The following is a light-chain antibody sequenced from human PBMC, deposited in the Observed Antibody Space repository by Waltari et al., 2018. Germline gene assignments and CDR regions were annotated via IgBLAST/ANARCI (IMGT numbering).Light chain of an antibody. CDR1: QSVLYNSNDKNY. CDR2: WAT. Sequence: DIVMTQSPDSLAVSLGERATINCKSSQSVLYNSNDKNYLAWDQQKPGQPPKLLIYWATTRGSGVPDRFSGSGSGTDFTLTISSLQAEDVAVYYCQQYYRSRTFGQGTKVEIK. V-gene: IGKV4-1*01. CDR3: QQYYRSRT. J-gene: IGKJ1*01.